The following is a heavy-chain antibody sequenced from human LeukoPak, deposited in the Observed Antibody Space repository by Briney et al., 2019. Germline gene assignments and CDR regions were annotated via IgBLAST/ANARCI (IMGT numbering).Heavy chain of an antibody. CDR3: ARVRMVGTRNDGFDI. CDR2: IRGNGET. V-gene: IGHV3-23*01. J-gene: IGHJ3*02. CDR1: GLSFSTFA. Sequence: PGGSLRLSCAASGLSFSTFAMSWVRQGPARGLEWVSSIRGNGETFYADSVKGRFTLFSDSSRNSVYFQLNNLRAEDTAVYYCARVRMVGTRNDGFDIWGQGTMVTVSA. D-gene: IGHD1-26*01.